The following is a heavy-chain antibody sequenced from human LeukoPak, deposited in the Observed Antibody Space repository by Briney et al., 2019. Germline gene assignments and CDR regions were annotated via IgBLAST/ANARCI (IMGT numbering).Heavy chain of an antibody. CDR3: ARGFRGDNFDY. J-gene: IGHJ4*02. Sequence: PSETLSLTCSVSGYSISSAYYWGWIRQPPGKGLEWIGTMYHSGSTNYNPSLKSRVTISVATSKTQFSLKLSSVTAADTAVYFCARGFRGDNFDYWGQGTLVTVSS. CDR2: MYHSGST. V-gene: IGHV4-38-2*02. CDR1: GYSISSAYY. D-gene: IGHD7-27*01.